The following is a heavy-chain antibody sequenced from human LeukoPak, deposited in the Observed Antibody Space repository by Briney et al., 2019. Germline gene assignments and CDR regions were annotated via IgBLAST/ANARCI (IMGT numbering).Heavy chain of an antibody. CDR2: IYYSGST. Sequence: PSETLSLTCTVSGGSISSYYWSWIRQPPGKGLEWIGYIYYSGSTNYNPSLKSRVTISVDTSKNQFSLKLSSVTAADTAVYYCARARLGYYYYMDVWGKGTTVTISS. D-gene: IGHD3-9*01. V-gene: IGHV4-59*01. CDR1: GGSISSYY. J-gene: IGHJ6*03. CDR3: ARARLGYYYYMDV.